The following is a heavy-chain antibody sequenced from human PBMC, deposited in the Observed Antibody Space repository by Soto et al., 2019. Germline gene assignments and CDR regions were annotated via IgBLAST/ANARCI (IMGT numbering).Heavy chain of an antibody. CDR3: ARNGGSGYCYRDAFDI. CDR1: GGSVSSGSYY. CDR2: IYYSGST. J-gene: IGHJ3*02. D-gene: IGHD3-3*01. V-gene: IGHV4-61*01. Sequence: PSETLSLTCTVSGGSVSSGSYYWSWIRQPPGKGLEWIGYIYYSGSTNYNPSLKSRVTISVDTSKNQFSLKLNSVTAADTAVYYCARNGGSGYCYRDAFDIWGQGTMVTVSS.